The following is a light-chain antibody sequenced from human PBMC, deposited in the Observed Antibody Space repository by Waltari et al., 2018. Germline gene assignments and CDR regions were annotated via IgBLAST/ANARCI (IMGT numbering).Light chain of an antibody. J-gene: IGLJ3*02. CDR3: ASWDDSLSALV. CDR1: SSNIGSNY. Sequence: QSVLTQAPSASETPGQRITISCSGSSSNIGSNYVSWYQHLPGEAPKLLIGRDDHRPSGVPYRFSGSRSGTSASLAISGLRSEDEADYYCASWDDSLSALVFGGGTKLTVL. V-gene: IGLV1-47*01. CDR2: RDD.